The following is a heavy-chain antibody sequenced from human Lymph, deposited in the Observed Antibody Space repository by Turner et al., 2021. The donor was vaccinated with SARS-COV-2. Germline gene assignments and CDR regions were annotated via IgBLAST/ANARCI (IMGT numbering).Heavy chain of an antibody. V-gene: IGHV3-23*01. CDR1: GFTFNSYA. CDR3: GKDPNWYVLSAVDY. D-gene: IGHD1-1*01. J-gene: IGHJ4*02. CDR2: ISSSGGST. Sequence: EVQLLESGGGLVQPGGSLRLSCAASGFTFNSYAMNWVSQAPGKGLEWVSAISSSGGSTYYADSVKGRFTISRDNSKNTLYLQMNSLRAEDTAVYYCGKDPNWYVLSAVDYWGQGTLGTVSS.